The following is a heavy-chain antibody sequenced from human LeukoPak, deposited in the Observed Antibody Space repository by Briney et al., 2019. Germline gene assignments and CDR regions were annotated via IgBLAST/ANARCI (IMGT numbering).Heavy chain of an antibody. CDR2: IRYDGSNK. CDR1: GFTFSSYG. V-gene: IGHV3-30*02. D-gene: IGHD2-15*01. CDR3: ARHRSGGSQDDAFDI. Sequence: GGSLRLSCAASGFTFSSYGMRWVRQAPGKGLEWVAFIRYDGSNKYYADSVKGRFTISRDNSKNTLYLQMNSLRAEDTAVYYCARHRSGGSQDDAFDIWGQGTMVTVSS. J-gene: IGHJ3*02.